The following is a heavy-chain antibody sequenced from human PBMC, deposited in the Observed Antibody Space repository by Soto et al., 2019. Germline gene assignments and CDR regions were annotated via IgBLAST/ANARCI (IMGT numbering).Heavy chain of an antibody. CDR2: INHSGST. Sequence: SETLSLTCAVYGGSFSGYYWSWIRQPPGKGLEWIGEINHSGSTNYNPSLKSRVTISVDTSKNQFSLKLSSVTAADTAVYYCARAQPFIVVVPAAVYFDYWGQGTLVTVSS. CDR3: ARAQPFIVVVPAAVYFDY. D-gene: IGHD2-2*01. J-gene: IGHJ4*02. V-gene: IGHV4-34*01. CDR1: GGSFSGYY.